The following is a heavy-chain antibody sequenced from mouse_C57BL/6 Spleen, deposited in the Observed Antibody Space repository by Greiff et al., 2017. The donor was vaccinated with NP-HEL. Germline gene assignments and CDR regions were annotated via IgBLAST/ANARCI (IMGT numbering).Heavy chain of an antibody. Sequence: EVKLVESGGGLVKPGGSLKLSCAASGFTFSDYGMHWVRQAPEKGLEWVAYISSGSSTIYYADTLKGRFTISRDNAKNTLFLKMTSLRSDDTAMYYWARVPYGNDPREKRMDYWGQGTSVTVSS. CDR2: ISSGSSTI. J-gene: IGHJ4*01. CDR3: ARVPYGNDPREKRMDY. D-gene: IGHD2-2*01. V-gene: IGHV5-17*01. CDR1: GFTFSDYG.